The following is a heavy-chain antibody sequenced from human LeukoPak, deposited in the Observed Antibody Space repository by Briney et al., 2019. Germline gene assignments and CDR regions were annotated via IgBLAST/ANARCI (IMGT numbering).Heavy chain of an antibody. CDR1: GFTFSSYS. CDR2: ISSSSSYI. V-gene: IGHV3-21*01. Sequence: RGSLSPSCAASGFTFSSYSMNWVRQAPGKGLEWVSSISSSSSYIYYADSVKGRFTISRDNAKNSLYLQMNSLRAEDTAVYYCARGNGDGNYYYYHYMDLWGKGATVSVSS. D-gene: IGHD4-17*01. CDR3: ARGNGDGNYYYYHYMDL. J-gene: IGHJ6*03.